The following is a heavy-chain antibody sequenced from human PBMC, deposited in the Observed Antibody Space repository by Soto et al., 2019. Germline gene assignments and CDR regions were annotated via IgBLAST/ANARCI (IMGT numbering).Heavy chain of an antibody. D-gene: IGHD2-15*01. J-gene: IGHJ4*02. CDR3: ARDYCSGGSCHHLSY. V-gene: IGHV1-3*01. CDR1: GYTFTSYA. Sequence: ASVKVSFKASGYTFTSYAMHWVRQAPGQRLEWMGWINAGNGNTKYSQKFQGRVTITRDTSASTAYMELSSLRSEDTAVYYCARDYCSGGSCHHLSYWGQGTLVTVSS. CDR2: INAGNGNT.